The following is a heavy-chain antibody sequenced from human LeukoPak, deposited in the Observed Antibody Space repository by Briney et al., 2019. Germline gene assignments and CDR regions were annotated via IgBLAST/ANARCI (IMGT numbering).Heavy chain of an antibody. CDR2: IYSGGST. V-gene: IGHV3-53*01. D-gene: IGHD2-15*01. CDR3: ARDDPYYSGSSTPDY. Sequence: PGGSLRLSCAASGFTVSSNYMSWVRQAPGKGLEWVSVIYSGGSTYYADSVKGRFTISRDNSKNTLYLQMNSLRAEDTAVYYCARDDPYYSGSSTPDYWGQGTLVTVSS. CDR1: GFTVSSNY. J-gene: IGHJ4*02.